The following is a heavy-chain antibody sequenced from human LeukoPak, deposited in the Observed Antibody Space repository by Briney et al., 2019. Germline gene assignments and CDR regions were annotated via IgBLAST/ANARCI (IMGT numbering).Heavy chain of an antibody. Sequence: GGSLRLSCAASGFTFSDYYMSWIRQALGKGLEWVSYIIGSIINTKYADSVKGGFTISRDNAKNSLYLQMNSLRDEDTAVYYCARDDSRIVVVPAVMEFSSSDAFDIWGQGTMVSVSS. CDR2: IIGSIINT. V-gene: IGHV3-11*06. J-gene: IGHJ3*02. D-gene: IGHD2-2*01. CDR1: GFTFSDYY. CDR3: ARDDSRIVVVPAVMEFSSSDAFDI.